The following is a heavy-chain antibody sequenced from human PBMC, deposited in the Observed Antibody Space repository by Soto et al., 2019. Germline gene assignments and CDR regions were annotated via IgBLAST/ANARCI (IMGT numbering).Heavy chain of an antibody. CDR1: VCTFSSYW. V-gene: IGHV3-74*01. D-gene: IGHD3-10*01. J-gene: IGHJ1*01. CDR2: INSDGSST. Sequence: VGSLRLSCAPSVCTFSSYWMHCVRQSPGKWLVWVSRINSDGSSTSYADSVKGRFTISRDNAKHTLYLQMNSLRAEDTAVYYYARDNMVRPFGYF. CDR3: ARDNMVRPFGYF.